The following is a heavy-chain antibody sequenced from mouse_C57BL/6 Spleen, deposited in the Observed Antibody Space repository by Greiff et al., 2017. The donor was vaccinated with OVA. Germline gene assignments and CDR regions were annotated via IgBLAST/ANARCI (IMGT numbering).Heavy chain of an antibody. Sequence: QVQLQQSGAELVRPGTSVKLSCKASGYTFTSYWMHWVKQRPGQGLEWIGVIDPSDSYTNYNQKFKGKATLTVDTSSSTAYMQLSSLTSEDSAVYYCARQNYYGSHWYFDVWGTGTTVTVSS. J-gene: IGHJ1*03. CDR1: GYTFTSYW. D-gene: IGHD1-1*01. CDR3: ARQNYYGSHWYFDV. CDR2: IDPSDSYT. V-gene: IGHV1-59*01.